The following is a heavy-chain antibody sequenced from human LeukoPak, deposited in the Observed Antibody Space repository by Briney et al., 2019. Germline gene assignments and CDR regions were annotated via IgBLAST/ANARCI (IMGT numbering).Heavy chain of an antibody. CDR1: GFSFSTSP. D-gene: IGHD5-12*01. CDR2: MNNGPVAT. Sequence: GGALRLSCAASGFSFSTSPMSWVRQPPGKGLEWVSAMNNGPVATFYRDSVRGRFTISRDDSKSTLYLQMNSLRAEDTGTYSCAKTHYDLLDVWGQGTTVTVSS. J-gene: IGHJ6*02. CDR3: AKTHYDLLDV. V-gene: IGHV3-23*01.